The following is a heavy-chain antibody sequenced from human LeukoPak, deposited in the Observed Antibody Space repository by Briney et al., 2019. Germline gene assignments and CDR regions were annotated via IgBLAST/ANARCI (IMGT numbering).Heavy chain of an antibody. V-gene: IGHV3-7*01. D-gene: IGHD5-18*01. J-gene: IGHJ4*02. Sequence: GGSLRLSCAASGFTFTSYWMTWDRQAPGKGLEWLPNIRQDGGATYYGGSVKGRFTISRDNAKNSLFLQMNSLRAEDTAVYYCATSKDTAGGPYWGQGTLVTVSS. CDR2: IRQDGGAT. CDR3: ATSKDTAGGPY. CDR1: GFTFTSYW.